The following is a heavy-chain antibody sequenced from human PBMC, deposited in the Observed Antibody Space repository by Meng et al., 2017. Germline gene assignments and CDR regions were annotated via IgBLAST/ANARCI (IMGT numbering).Heavy chain of an antibody. Sequence: QGLVVESGGGVVQPGRSLRLSCAASGFTFSSYAMHWVRQAPGKGLEWVAVISYDGSNKYYADSVKGRFTISRDNSKNTLYLQMNSLRAEDTAVYYCASMGYWGQGTLVTVSS. CDR3: ASMGY. J-gene: IGHJ4*02. CDR1: GFTFSSYA. CDR2: ISYDGSNK. V-gene: IGHV3-30*01. D-gene: IGHD3-10*01.